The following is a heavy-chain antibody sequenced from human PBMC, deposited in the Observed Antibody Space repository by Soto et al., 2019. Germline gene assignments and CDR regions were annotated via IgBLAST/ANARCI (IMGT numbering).Heavy chain of an antibody. J-gene: IGHJ4*02. CDR2: INPNGGST. CDR3: ARVVFYYSSASSDY. D-gene: IGHD3-22*01. V-gene: IGHV1-46*01. Sequence: ASVKVSCKASGYSFISYYMQWVRQSPGQGLEWMGIINPNGGSTDYAQRLQGRLTMTRDTSTSTVYMELSSLRSEDTAVYFCARVVFYYSSASSDYWGQGPLVAVSS. CDR1: GYSFISYY.